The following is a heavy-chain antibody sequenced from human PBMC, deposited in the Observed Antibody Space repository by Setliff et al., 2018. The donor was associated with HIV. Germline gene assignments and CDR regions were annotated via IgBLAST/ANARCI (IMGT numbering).Heavy chain of an antibody. D-gene: IGHD4-17*01. V-gene: IGHV4-38-2*02. J-gene: IGHJ4*02. CDR2: IYHNGIT. Sequence: SETLSLTCGVSGYSISSGYYWGWIRQPPGKGLEWIGSIYHNGITYYNPSLKSRVTISVDTSKNQFSLKVRSVSAADTAVYYCARDPPGYGDSNDYWGQGMLVTVSS. CDR1: GYSISSGYY. CDR3: ARDPPGYGDSNDY.